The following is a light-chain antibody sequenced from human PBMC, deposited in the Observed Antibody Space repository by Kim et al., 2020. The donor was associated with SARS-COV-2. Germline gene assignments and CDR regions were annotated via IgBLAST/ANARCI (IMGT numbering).Light chain of an antibody. CDR2: AAS. V-gene: IGKV1-39*01. CDR1: QSISTN. CDR3: QQSNSTPLT. J-gene: IGKJ4*01. Sequence: DIQMTQSPSPLSASVGDRVTITCRASQSISTNLNWYQQKSGKAPKLLIYAASSLQGGVPSRFSGSGSGTDFTLTISSPQPEDSATYYCQQSNSTPLTFGGGTKVDIK.